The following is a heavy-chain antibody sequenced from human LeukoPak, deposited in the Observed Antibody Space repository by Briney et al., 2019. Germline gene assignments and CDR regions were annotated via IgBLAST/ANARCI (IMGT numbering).Heavy chain of an antibody. CDR1: GYTLTELS. D-gene: IGHD2-21*02. J-gene: IGHJ3*01. V-gene: IGHV1-24*01. Sequence: ASVKVSFTVPGYTLTELSMHWVRQAPGKGLEWMGGFDPEDGETIYAQKFQGRVTMTEDTSTDTAYMELSSLRSEDTAVYYCATVPLGVVVTLRAFDLWGQGTMVTVSS. CDR2: FDPEDGET. CDR3: ATVPLGVVVTLRAFDL.